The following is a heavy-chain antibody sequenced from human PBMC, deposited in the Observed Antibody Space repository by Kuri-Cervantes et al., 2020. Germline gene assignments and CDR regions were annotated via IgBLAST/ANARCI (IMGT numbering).Heavy chain of an antibody. CDR3: ASMVRGVTRMDV. D-gene: IGHD3-10*01. V-gene: IGHV4-4*02. CDR1: GGSISSSNW. Sequence: SETLSLTCAVSGGSISSSNWWSWVRQPPGKGLEWIGEIYHSGSTYYNPSLKSRVTISVDTSKNQFSLKLSSVTAADTAVYYCASMVRGVTRMDVWGQGTTVTVSS. J-gene: IGHJ6*02. CDR2: IYHSGST.